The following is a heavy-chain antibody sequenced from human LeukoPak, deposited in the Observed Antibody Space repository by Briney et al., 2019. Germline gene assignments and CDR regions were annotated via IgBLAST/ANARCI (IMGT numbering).Heavy chain of an antibody. D-gene: IGHD2-2*01. J-gene: IGHJ4*02. CDR3: ARGLPAAIVDY. CDR2: IYYSGST. V-gene: IGHV4-59*01. Sequence: SETLSLTCAVSGGSISSYYWSWIRQPPGKGLEWIGYIYYSGSTNYNPSLKSRVTISLDTSKHQFSLKLSSVTAADTAVYFRARGLPAAIVDYWGQGTLVTVSS. CDR1: GGSISSYY.